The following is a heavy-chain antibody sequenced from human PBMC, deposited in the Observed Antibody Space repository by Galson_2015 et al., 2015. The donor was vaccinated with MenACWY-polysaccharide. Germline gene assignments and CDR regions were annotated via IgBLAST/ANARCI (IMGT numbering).Heavy chain of an antibody. V-gene: IGHV3-23*01. CDR1: GFTFSSYA. CDR2: FSSTDGGT. D-gene: IGHD6-13*01. Sequence: SLRLSCAASGFTFSSYAMSWVRQAPGKGLEWVSAFSSTDGGTYYTDSVKGRFTISRDNSKNTLYLQMNSLRAEDTAVYFCAKDLFGGTSWFIFDFRGQGTLVTVSS. CDR3: AKDLFGGTSWFIFDF. J-gene: IGHJ4*02.